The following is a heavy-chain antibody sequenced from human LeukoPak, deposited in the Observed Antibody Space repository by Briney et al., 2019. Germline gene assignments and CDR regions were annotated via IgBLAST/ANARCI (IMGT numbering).Heavy chain of an antibody. J-gene: IGHJ4*02. Sequence: PSETLSLTCAVYGGSFSGYYWSWIRQPPGKGLEWIGEINHSGSTNYNPSLRSRVTVSVHTSKNQLSLKLSSVTAADTAVYYCARQWLVSPLFDYWGQGTLVTVSS. V-gene: IGHV4-34*01. CDR1: GGSFSGYY. D-gene: IGHD6-19*01. CDR2: INHSGST. CDR3: ARQWLVSPLFDY.